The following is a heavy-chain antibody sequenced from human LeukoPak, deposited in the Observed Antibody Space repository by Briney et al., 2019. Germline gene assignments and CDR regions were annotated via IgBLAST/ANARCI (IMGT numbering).Heavy chain of an antibody. CDR2: IIPIFGTA. Sequence: ASVKVSCKASGGTFSSYAISWVRQAPGQGLEWMGGIIPIFGTANYAQKFQGRVTITADESTSTAYMELSSLRSEDTAVYYCATVGYCSSTSCYTDAFDIWGQGTMVTVSS. V-gene: IGHV1-69*13. CDR3: ATVGYCSSTSCYTDAFDI. J-gene: IGHJ3*02. D-gene: IGHD2-2*02. CDR1: GGTFSSYA.